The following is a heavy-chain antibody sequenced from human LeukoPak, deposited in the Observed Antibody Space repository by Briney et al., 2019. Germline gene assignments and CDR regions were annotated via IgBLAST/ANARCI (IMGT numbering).Heavy chain of an antibody. Sequence: SETLSLTCTVSGGSISSYYWSWIRQPAGKGLEWIGRIYTSGSTNYNPSLKSRVTMSVDTSKNQFSLKLSSVTAADTAVYYCARHRSSSSWYSGASDYWGQGTLVTVSS. D-gene: IGHD6-13*01. CDR3: ARHRSSSSWYSGASDY. V-gene: IGHV4-4*07. CDR1: GGSISSYY. CDR2: IYTSGST. J-gene: IGHJ4*02.